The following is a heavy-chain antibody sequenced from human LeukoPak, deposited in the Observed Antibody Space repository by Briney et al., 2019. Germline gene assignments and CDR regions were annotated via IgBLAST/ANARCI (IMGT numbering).Heavy chain of an antibody. Sequence: ASVKVSCKASGYAFTGYYMHWVRQAPGQGLEWMGWINPNSGGTNCAQKFQGRVTMTRDTSISTAYMELSRLRSDDAAVYYCAKASPYYYYGMDVWGQGTTVTVSS. D-gene: IGHD2-2*01. J-gene: IGHJ6*02. CDR2: INPNSGGT. CDR1: GYAFTGYY. V-gene: IGHV1-2*02. CDR3: AKASPYYYYGMDV.